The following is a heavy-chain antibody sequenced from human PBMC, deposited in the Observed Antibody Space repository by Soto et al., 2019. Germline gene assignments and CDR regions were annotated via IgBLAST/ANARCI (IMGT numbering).Heavy chain of an antibody. J-gene: IGHJ5*02. V-gene: IGHV4-30-2*01. CDR2: IYHSGST. CDR3: ARYTYYYDSSGDNWFDP. Sequence: SETLSLTCAVSGGSISSGGYSWSWIRQPPGKGLEWIGYIYHSGSTYYNPSLKSRVTISVDRSKNQFSLKLSSVTAADTAVYYCARYTYYYDSSGDNWFDPWGQGTLVTVSS. D-gene: IGHD3-22*01. CDR1: GGSISSGGYS.